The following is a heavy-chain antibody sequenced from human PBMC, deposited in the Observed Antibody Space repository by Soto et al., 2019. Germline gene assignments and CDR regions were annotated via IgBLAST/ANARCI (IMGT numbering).Heavy chain of an antibody. J-gene: IGHJ6*02. V-gene: IGHV3-7*01. CDR3: TRDFQGPLDYGMDV. Sequence: SLGLSCADSGFTFSSYWMSWVRQAPGKGLEWVANVKYDGSQTYYVGSVKGRFTISRDNAKNSLYLQMNSLRAEDTAVYYCTRDFQGPLDYGMDVWGQGTTVTVSS. CDR1: GFTFSSYW. D-gene: IGHD1-1*01. CDR2: VKYDGSQT.